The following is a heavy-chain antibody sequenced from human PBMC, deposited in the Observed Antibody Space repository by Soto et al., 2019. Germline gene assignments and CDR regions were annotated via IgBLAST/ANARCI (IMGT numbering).Heavy chain of an antibody. D-gene: IGHD3-10*01. Sequence: QGQLVESGGGVVQPGRSLRLSCEASGFTFSKYGMQWVRQAPGKGLEWVAIISYDGYLKYYVDSVKGRFTVARDNSKNTLCLEMNSLRVEDTAVYFCAKDFKVAGSHYRTLTYYYGMDVWGQGTTVTVSS. CDR3: AKDFKVAGSHYRTLTYYYGMDV. V-gene: IGHV3-30*18. CDR2: ISYDGYLK. CDR1: GFTFSKYG. J-gene: IGHJ6*02.